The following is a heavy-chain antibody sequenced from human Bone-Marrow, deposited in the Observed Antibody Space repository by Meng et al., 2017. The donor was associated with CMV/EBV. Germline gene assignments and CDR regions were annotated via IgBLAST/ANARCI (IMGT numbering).Heavy chain of an antibody. D-gene: IGHD3-3*01. J-gene: IGHJ4*01. CDR1: GFTFSSYG. Sequence: GGSLRLSCAASGFTFSSYGMHWVRQAPGKGLEWVAFIRYDGSNKYYADSVKGRFIISRDNSKNTVHLQMNSLRVEDTAIYYCAKEGVYDFWSWGQGTVVTVSS. CDR3: AKEGVYDFWS. CDR2: IRYDGSNK. V-gene: IGHV3-30*02.